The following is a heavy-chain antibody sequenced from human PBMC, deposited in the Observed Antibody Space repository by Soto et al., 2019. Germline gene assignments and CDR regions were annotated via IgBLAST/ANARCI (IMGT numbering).Heavy chain of an antibody. CDR2: TYYRSKWYN. D-gene: IGHD6-13*01. J-gene: IGHJ4*02. Sequence: PSQTLSITCAISGDSVSSNSAAWNWIRQSPSRGLEWLGRTYYRSKWYNDYAVSVKSRITINPDTSKNQFSLQLNSVTPEDTAVYYCARGPLIAAAGTGYYFDYWGQGTLVTVSS. CDR3: ARGPLIAAAGTGYYFDY. V-gene: IGHV6-1*01. CDR1: GDSVSSNSAA.